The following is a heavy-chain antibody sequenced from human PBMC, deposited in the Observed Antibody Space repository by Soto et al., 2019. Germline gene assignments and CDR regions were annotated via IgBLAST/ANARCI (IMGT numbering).Heavy chain of an antibody. CDR3: ARDLNPASSFTIFGVVTPDY. Sequence: GGSLRLSCAASGFTFSSYAMHWVRQAPGKGLEWVAVISYDGSNKYYADSVKGRFTISRDNSKNTLYLQMNSLRAEDTAVYYCARDLNPASSFTIFGVVTPDYWGQGTLVTVSS. CDR2: ISYDGSNK. CDR1: GFTFSSYA. V-gene: IGHV3-30-3*01. D-gene: IGHD3-3*01. J-gene: IGHJ4*02.